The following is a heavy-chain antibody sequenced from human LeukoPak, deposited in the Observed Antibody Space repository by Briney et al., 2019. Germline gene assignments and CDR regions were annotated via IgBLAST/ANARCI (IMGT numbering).Heavy chain of an antibody. CDR3: ARKGLGGDLFDY. CDR1: GGSISSGGYS. CDR2: IYHSGST. V-gene: IGHV4-30-2*01. D-gene: IGHD4-17*01. J-gene: IGHJ4*02. Sequence: PSDTLSLTCAVSGGSISSGGYSWSWIRQPPGKGLEWIGYIYHSGSTYYNPSLKSRVTISVDRSKNQFSLKLGSVTAADTAVYYCARKGLGGDLFDYWGQGTLVTVSS.